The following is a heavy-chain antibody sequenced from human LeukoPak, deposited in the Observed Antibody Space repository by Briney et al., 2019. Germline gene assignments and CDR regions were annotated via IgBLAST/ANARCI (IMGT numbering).Heavy chain of an antibody. CDR3: AREIQRLLLAFVDAAYFDY. J-gene: IGHJ4*02. V-gene: IGHV3-74*01. D-gene: IGHD5-12*01. Sequence: PGGSLRLSCAASGFTFSSYWMNWVRQAPGKGRVWVSRIASDGSSTTYADSVKGRFSISRDNAKNTLYLQMNSLRVEDTAVYYCAREIQRLLLAFVDAAYFDYWGQGTLVTVSS. CDR1: GFTFSSYW. CDR2: IASDGSST.